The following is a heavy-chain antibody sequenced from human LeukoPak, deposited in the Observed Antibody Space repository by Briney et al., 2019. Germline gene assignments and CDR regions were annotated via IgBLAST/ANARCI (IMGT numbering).Heavy chain of an antibody. D-gene: IGHD2-2*02. J-gene: IGHJ5*02. V-gene: IGHV4-31*03. CDR3: ARGGQLLYDWFDP. CDR1: GGSISSGGYY. Sequence: SQTLSLTCTVSGGSISSGGYYWSWICQHPGKGLEWIGHIYYSGSTYYNPSLKSRVTISVDTSKNQFSLKLSSVTAADTAVYYCARGGQLLYDWFDPWGQGTLVTVSS. CDR2: IYYSGST.